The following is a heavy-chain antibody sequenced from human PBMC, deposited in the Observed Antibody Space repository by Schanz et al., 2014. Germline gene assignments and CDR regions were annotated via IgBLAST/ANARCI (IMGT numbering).Heavy chain of an antibody. CDR2: IWNNGVTK. V-gene: IGHV3-33*01. CDR3: ARDGNYYGSRNYYKTPYYFDY. D-gene: IGHD3-10*01. J-gene: IGHJ4*02. Sequence: QAQLMESGGGVVQPGTSLILSCSVSGFSLNTYGIHWFRQPAGKGLEWVAVIWNNGVTKYYADSVRGRFTISRDRFQNTLYLRMSSLRAEDTAIYYCARDGNYYGSRNYYKTPYYFDYWGQGTLVTVSS. CDR1: GFSLNTYG.